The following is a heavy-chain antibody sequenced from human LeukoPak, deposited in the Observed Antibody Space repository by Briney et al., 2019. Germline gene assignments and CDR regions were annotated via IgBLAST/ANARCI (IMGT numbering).Heavy chain of an antibody. J-gene: IGHJ6*03. CDR2: MNPNSGNT. V-gene: IGHV1-8*03. D-gene: IGHD2-2*01. Sequence: ASVKVSCKASGYTFTSYDINWVRQATGQGLEWMGWMNPNSGNTGYAQKFQGRVTITRNTSISTAYMELRSLRSDDTAVYYCARDRQDCSSTSCYDYYYYMDAWGKGTTVTVSS. CDR3: ARDRQDCSSTSCYDYYYYMDA. CDR1: GYTFTSYD.